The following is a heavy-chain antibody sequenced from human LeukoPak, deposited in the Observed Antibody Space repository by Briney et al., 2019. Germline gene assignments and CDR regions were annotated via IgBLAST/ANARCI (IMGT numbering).Heavy chain of an antibody. V-gene: IGHV1-18*01. D-gene: IGHD5-24*01. CDR3: AREREWLQLGCFEY. CDR1: GYTFTSYG. J-gene: IGHJ4*02. CDR2: ISAYNGNT. Sequence: GASVKVSCKASGYTFTSYGISWVRQAPGQGLEWMGWISAYNGNTNYAQKLQGRVTMTTDTSTSTAYMELSSLRSEDTAVYYCAREREWLQLGCFEYWGQGTLVTVSS.